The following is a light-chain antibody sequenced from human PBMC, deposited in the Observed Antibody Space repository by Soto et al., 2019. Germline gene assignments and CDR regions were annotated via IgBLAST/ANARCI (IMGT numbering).Light chain of an antibody. CDR2: GAS. Sequence: EIVMTQSPATLSVSPGERATLSCRASQSVSTNLAWYLQKPGQAPRLLIYGASTRATGIPARFSGSGSGTEFTLTISSLQSEDFAVYYCQHYSNWPPWTCGQGTKVEVK. CDR3: QHYSNWPPWT. V-gene: IGKV3-15*01. J-gene: IGKJ1*01. CDR1: QSVSTN.